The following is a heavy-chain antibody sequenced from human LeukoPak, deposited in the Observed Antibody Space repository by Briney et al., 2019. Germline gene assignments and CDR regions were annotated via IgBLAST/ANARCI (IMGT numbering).Heavy chain of an antibody. CDR1: GFTFSSYG. Sequence: GGSLRLSCAASGFTFSSYGMNWVRQAPGKGLEWVSYISSSSSTIYYADSVKGRFTISRDNAKNSLYLQMNSLRAEDTAVYYCARDRYDYVWGSYRYTFDYWGQGTLVTVSS. V-gene: IGHV3-48*01. D-gene: IGHD3-16*02. CDR2: ISSSSSTI. J-gene: IGHJ4*02. CDR3: ARDRYDYVWGSYRYTFDY.